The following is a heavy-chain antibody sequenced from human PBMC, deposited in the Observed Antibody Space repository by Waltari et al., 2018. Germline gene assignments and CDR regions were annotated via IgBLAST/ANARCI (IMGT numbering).Heavy chain of an antibody. V-gene: IGHV1-58*02. J-gene: IGHJ4*02. CDR3: AAIYYDILTGTETYDY. D-gene: IGHD3-9*01. CDR1: GFTFTSSA. Sequence: QMQLVQSGPEVKKPGTSVKVSCKASGFTFTSSAMQWVRQARGQRLEWIGWIVVGSGNTNDAQKFQERVTITRDMSTSTAYMELSSLRSEDTAVYYCAAIYYDILTGTETYDYWGQGTLVTVSS. CDR2: IVVGSGNT.